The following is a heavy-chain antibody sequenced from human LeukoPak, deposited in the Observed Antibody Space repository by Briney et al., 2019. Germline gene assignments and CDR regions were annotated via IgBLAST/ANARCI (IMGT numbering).Heavy chain of an antibody. Sequence: SETLSLTCGVYGGSLSFYYWSWIRQSPGKGLEWIAEISQNGDSNYNPSLKSRVTISLDTSKNQLSLKLNSVTAADTAAYYCARALGAFDIWGQGTMVTVS. J-gene: IGHJ3*02. CDR3: ARALGAFDI. CDR1: GGSLSFYY. CDR2: ISQNGDS. V-gene: IGHV4-34*01.